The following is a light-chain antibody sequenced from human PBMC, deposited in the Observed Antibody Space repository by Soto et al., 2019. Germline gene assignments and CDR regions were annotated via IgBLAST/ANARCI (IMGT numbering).Light chain of an antibody. J-gene: IGKJ1*01. CDR2: AAS. Sequence: DIQMTQSPSSLSASVGDRVTITCRATQDISNYLAWYQQKPGKVPNLLIYAASTMQSGVPPRFSGSGSGTDFTLTISSLQPEDVATYYCQQYNSAPPWTFGQGTKVEI. CDR1: QDISNY. CDR3: QQYNSAPPWT. V-gene: IGKV1-27*01.